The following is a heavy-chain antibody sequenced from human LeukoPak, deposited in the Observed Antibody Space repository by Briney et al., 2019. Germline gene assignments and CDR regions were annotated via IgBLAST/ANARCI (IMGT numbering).Heavy chain of an antibody. CDR2: IRSKANSYAT. D-gene: IGHD1-7*01. V-gene: IGHV3-73*01. CDR3: TGLNWNYVDSFDY. Sequence: GESLKLSCAASGFSFSGSAMHWVRQASGKGLEWVGRIRSKANSYATAYAASVKGRFTISRDDSKNTAYLQMNSLKTEDTAVYYCTGLNWNYVDSFDYWGQGTLVTVSS. CDR1: GFSFSGSA. J-gene: IGHJ4*02.